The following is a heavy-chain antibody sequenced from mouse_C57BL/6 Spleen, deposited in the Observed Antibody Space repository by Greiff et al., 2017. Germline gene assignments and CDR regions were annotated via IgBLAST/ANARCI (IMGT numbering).Heavy chain of an antibody. CDR3: AGQGKGNYFDY. V-gene: IGHV1-50*01. CDR2: IDPSDSYT. CDR1: GYTFTSYW. Sequence: VQLQQSGAELVKPGASVKLSCKASGYTFTSYWMQWVKQRPGQGLEWIGEIDPSDSYTNYNPKFKGKATLTVDTSSSTAYMQLSGLTSEDSAVYYCAGQGKGNYFDYWGQGTTLTVSS. J-gene: IGHJ2*01.